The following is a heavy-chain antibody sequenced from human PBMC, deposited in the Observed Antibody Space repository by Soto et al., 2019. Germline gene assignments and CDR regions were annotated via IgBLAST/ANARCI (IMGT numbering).Heavy chain of an antibody. V-gene: IGHV3-9*01. CDR2: ISWNSGSI. CDR3: AKGESIAAVTRGFDP. D-gene: IGHD6-13*01. CDR1: GFTFDDYA. Sequence: GGSLRLSCAASGFTFDDYAMHWVRQAPGKGLEWVSGISWNSGSIGYADSVKGRFTISRDNAKNSLYLQMNSLRAEDTALYYCAKGESIAAVTRGFDPWGQGTLVTVSS. J-gene: IGHJ5*02.